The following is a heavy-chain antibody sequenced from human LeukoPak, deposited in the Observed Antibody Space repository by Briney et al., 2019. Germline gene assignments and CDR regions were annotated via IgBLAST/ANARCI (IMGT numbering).Heavy chain of an antibody. CDR1: GFPFSSYG. Sequence: PGGSLRISCAASGFPFSSYGMHWVRQAPGKRLEWVAVIWYDGSNKYYADSVKGRFTISRDNSKNTLYLQMNSLRAEDTAVYYCARFDYGGNLGFDYWGQGTLVTVSS. D-gene: IGHD4-23*01. CDR2: IWYDGSNK. J-gene: IGHJ4*02. CDR3: ARFDYGGNLGFDY. V-gene: IGHV3-33*01.